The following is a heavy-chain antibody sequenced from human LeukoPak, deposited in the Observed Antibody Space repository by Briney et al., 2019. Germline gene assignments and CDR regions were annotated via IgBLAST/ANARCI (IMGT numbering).Heavy chain of an antibody. CDR1: GGSISSYY. V-gene: IGHV4-59*01. CDR2: ISYSGST. CDR3: ARSPIVVVVAATPGPFDY. D-gene: IGHD2-15*01. J-gene: IGHJ4*02. Sequence: PSETLSLTCTVSGGSISSYYWSWIRQPPGKGLEWIGYISYSGSTKYNRSLKSRVTISLDTSKNQFSLRLSSVTAADTAVYYCARSPIVVVVAATPGPFDYWGQGTLVTVSS.